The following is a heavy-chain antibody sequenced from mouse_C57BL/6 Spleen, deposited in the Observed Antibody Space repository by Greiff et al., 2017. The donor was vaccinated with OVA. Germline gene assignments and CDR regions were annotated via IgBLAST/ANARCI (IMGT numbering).Heavy chain of an antibody. CDR2: ISSGGSYT. J-gene: IGHJ1*03. V-gene: IGHV5-6*02. CDR3: ARIRVSSYWYFDV. CDR1: GFTFSSYG. Sequence: DVKLVESGGDLVKPGGSLKLSCAASGFTFSSYGMSWVRQTPDKRLEWVATISSGGSYTYYPDSVKGRFTISRDNAKNTLYLQMSSLKSEDTAMYYCARIRVSSYWYFDVWGTGTTVTVSS. D-gene: IGHD6-2*01.